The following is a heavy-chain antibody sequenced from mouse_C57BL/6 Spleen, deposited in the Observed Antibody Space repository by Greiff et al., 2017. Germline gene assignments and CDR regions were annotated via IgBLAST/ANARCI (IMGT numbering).Heavy chain of an antibody. J-gene: IGHJ1*03. CDR3: ARVNGNYVEYFDV. Sequence: EVQLVESEGGLVQPGSSMKLSCTASGFTFSDYYMAWVRQVPEKGLEWVANINYDGSSTYYLDSLKSRFIISRDNAKNILYLQMSSLKSEDTATYYCARVNGNYVEYFDVWGTGTTVTVSS. D-gene: IGHD2-1*01. V-gene: IGHV5-16*01. CDR1: GFTFSDYY. CDR2: INYDGSST.